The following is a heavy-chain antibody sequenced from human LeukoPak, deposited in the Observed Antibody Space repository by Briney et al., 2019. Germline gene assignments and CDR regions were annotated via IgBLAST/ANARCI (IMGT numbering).Heavy chain of an antibody. CDR2: IYTSGST. Sequence: SETLSLTCTVSGGSISSGCYYWSWIRQPAGKGLEWIGRIYTSGSTNYNPSLKSRVTISVDTSKNQFSLKLSSVTAADTAVYYCARDPAKGSGVNAFDIWGQGTMVTVSS. D-gene: IGHD3-10*01. CDR3: ARDPAKGSGVNAFDI. V-gene: IGHV4-61*02. J-gene: IGHJ3*02. CDR1: GGSISSGCYY.